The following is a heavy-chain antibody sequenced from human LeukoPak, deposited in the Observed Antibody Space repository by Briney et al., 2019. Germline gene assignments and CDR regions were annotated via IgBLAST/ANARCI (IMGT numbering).Heavy chain of an antibody. Sequence: GGSLRLSCAASGFIFSSAWMTWVRRAPGKGLEWVGHIKNKTNGGTTDYAAPVKGRFIISRDDSKNTLYLQMNSLRTEDTAVYYCARGFCSSTSCYQGPFDFWGQGTLVTVSS. J-gene: IGHJ4*02. CDR3: ARGFCSSTSCYQGPFDF. CDR1: GFIFSSAW. CDR2: IKNKTNGGTT. V-gene: IGHV3-15*01. D-gene: IGHD2-2*01.